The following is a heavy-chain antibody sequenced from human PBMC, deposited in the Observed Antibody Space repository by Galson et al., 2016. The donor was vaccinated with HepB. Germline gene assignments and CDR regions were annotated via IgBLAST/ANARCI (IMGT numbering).Heavy chain of an antibody. CDR3: AHIEAVITLGGIMSVYFDY. CDR2: IFGDGDK. Sequence: PALVKPTQTLTLTCSFSGSSLISKTVGVGWIRQPPGKALEWLAVIFGDGDKHYSPSLKSRITITKDTSKNQVVLTMTNMDPVDTATYTCAHIEAVITLGGIMSVYFDYWGQGTPVTV. V-gene: IGHV2-5*02. D-gene: IGHD3-16*01. CDR1: GSSLISKTVG. J-gene: IGHJ4*02.